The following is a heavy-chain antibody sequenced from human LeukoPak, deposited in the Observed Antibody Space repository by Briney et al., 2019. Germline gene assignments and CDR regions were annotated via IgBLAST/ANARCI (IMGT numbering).Heavy chain of an antibody. J-gene: IGHJ6*02. CDR2: TYYRSKWYN. CDR1: GDSVSSNSAA. V-gene: IGHV6-1*01. CDR3: AKGRGSYYGMDV. Sequence: SQTLSLTCAISGDSVSSNSAAWNWIRQSTSRGLEWLGRTYYRSKWYNDFAISVKSRITINPDTSKNQFSLQLNSVTPEDTAVYYCAKGRGSYYGMDVWGQGATVTVSS.